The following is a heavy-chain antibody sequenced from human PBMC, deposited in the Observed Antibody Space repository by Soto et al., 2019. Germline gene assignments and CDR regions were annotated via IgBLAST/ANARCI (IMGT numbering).Heavy chain of an antibody. V-gene: IGHV3-21*01. CDR2: ISSSSSYL. J-gene: IGHJ4*02. D-gene: IGHD5-18*01. CDR1: GFTVSSNY. Sequence: GGSLRLSCAASGFTVSSNYMSWVRQAPGKGLEWVSSISSSSSYLYYADSVKGRFTISRDNAKNSLYLQMNSLRAEDTAVYYCARDNTAMVTGNFDYWGQGTLVTVSS. CDR3: ARDNTAMVTGNFDY.